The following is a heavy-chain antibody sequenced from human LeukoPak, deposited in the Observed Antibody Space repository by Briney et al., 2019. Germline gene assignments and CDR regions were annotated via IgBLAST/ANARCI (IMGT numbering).Heavy chain of an antibody. CDR2: INQDGTEE. V-gene: IGHV3-7*03. CDR3: ARGPLKAAAGKW. CDR1: GFTLSSYA. D-gene: IGHD6-13*01. Sequence: GSLRLSCAASGFTLSSYAMSWVRQAPGEGLEWVAKINQDGTEEAYVDSVRGRFTISRDNAKNSLFLQMNSLRAEDTAVYYCARGPLKAAAGKWGGQGTLGTGSS. J-gene: IGHJ4*02.